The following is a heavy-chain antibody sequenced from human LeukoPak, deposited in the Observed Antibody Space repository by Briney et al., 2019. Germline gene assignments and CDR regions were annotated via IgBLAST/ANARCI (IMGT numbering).Heavy chain of an antibody. CDR3: ARAPAVAYDY. D-gene: IGHD6-19*01. CDR1: GGSFSGYY. CDR2: INHSGST. Sequence: SSETLSLTCAVYGGSFSGYYWSWIRQPPGKGLEWIGEINHSGSTNYNPSLKSRVTISVDTSKNQFSLKLSSVTAADTAVYYCARAPAVAYDYWGQGTLVTVSS. V-gene: IGHV4-34*01. J-gene: IGHJ4*02.